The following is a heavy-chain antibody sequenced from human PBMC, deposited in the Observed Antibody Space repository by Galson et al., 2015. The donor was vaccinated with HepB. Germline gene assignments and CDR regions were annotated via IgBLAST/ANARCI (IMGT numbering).Heavy chain of an antibody. CDR2: IYYSGST. J-gene: IGHJ3*02. CDR3: ARRNRLGARGGRGADAFDI. V-gene: IGHV4-39*01. D-gene: IGHD1-26*01. Sequence: ETLSLTCTVSGGSISSSSYYWGWIRQPPGKGLEWIGSIYYSGSTYYNPSLKSRVTISVDTSKNQFSLKLSSVTAADTAVYYCARRNRLGARGGRGADAFDIWGQGTMVTVSS. CDR1: GGSISSSSYY.